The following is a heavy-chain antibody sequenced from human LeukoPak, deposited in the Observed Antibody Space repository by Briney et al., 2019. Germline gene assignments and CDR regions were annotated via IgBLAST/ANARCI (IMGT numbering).Heavy chain of an antibody. CDR3: AKDEYSSSSPNYYYYYMDV. CDR2: ISGSRGST. Sequence: PGGSLRVPCAASGFTFSSYAMSWVRQAPGKGLEWVSAISGSRGSTYYADSVKGRFTIARDNSKNTLYLQMNSLRAEDTAVYYCAKDEYSSSSPNYYYYYMDVWGKGTGVSVFS. J-gene: IGHJ6*03. V-gene: IGHV3-23*01. D-gene: IGHD6-6*01. CDR1: GFTFSSYA.